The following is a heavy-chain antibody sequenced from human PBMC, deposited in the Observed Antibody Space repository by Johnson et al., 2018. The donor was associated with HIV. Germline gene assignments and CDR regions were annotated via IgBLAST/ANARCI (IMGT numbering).Heavy chain of an antibody. CDR1: GFSFSNYG. Sequence: QEQLVESGGGVVQPGRSLRLSCAASGFSFSNYGMHWVRQAPGKGLEWVAFERYNEVNKFYADSVKGRFTISRDNSKNTLYLQMNSLRAEDTAVYYCARDDIRAGKAVDIWGQGTMVTVSS. CDR3: ARDDIRAGKAVDI. J-gene: IGHJ3*02. V-gene: IGHV3-33*01. CDR2: ERYNEVNK.